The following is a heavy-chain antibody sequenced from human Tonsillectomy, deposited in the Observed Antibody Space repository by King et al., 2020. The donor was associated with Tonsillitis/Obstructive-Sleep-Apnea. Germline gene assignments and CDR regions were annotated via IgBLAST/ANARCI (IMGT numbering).Heavy chain of an antibody. CDR3: ARTQYHYGFIDY. Sequence: VQLVESGGGVVQPGRSLRLSCAASGFTFSSYGMHWVRQAPGKGLEWVAVIWDDGSNKYYADSVKGRFTISRDNSKNTLYLQMNSLRAEDTAVYYCARTQYHYGFIDYWGQGTLVTVSS. CDR2: IWDDGSNK. J-gene: IGHJ4*02. V-gene: IGHV3-33*01. D-gene: IGHD2-2*01. CDR1: GFTFSSYG.